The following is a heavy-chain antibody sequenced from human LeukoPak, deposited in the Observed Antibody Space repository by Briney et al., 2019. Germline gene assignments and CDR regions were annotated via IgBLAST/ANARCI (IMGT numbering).Heavy chain of an antibody. CDR3: AREDSSGYAAFDI. CDR2: IYYSGST. D-gene: IGHD3-22*01. V-gene: IGHV4-59*01. Sequence: SETLSLTCAVYGGSFSGYYWSWIRQPPGKGLEWIGYIYYSGSTNYNPSLKSRVTISVDTSKNQFSLKLSSVTAAGTAVYYCAREDSSGYAAFDIWGQGTMVTVSS. CDR1: GGSFSGYY. J-gene: IGHJ3*02.